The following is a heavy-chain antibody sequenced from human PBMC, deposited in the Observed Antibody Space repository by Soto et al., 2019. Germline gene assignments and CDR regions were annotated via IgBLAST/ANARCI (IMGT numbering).Heavy chain of an antibody. CDR1: GGPFSSYT. D-gene: IGHD6-13*01. J-gene: IGHJ4*02. Sequence: QVQLVQSGAEVKKPGSSVKVSCKVSGGPFSSYTLSGVRQAPGQGPEWMGEIIPLFGTTNYVQGFQGRLTIAADVSTNTAYMELSSLTSDDTALYYCVRDSIAASGFDSWGQGTLVTVS. V-gene: IGHV1-69*12. CDR3: VRDSIAASGFDS. CDR2: IIPLFGTT.